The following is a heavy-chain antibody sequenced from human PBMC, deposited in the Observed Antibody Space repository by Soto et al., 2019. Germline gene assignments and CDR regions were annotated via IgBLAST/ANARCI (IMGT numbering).Heavy chain of an antibody. V-gene: IGHV4-39*01. CDR2: IYYSGST. J-gene: IGHJ4*02. D-gene: IGHD3-22*01. CDR1: GGSISSSSYY. Sequence: SETLSLTCTVSGGSISSSSYYWGWIRQPPGKGLEWIGSIYYSGSTYYNPSLQSRVTISVDTSKNQFSLKLSSVTAADTAVYYCARHDYDSSGYGFDYWGQGTLVTVSS. CDR3: ARHDYDSSGYGFDY.